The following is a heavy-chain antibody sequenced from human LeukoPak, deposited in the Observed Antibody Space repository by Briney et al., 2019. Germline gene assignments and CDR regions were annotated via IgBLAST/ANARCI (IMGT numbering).Heavy chain of an antibody. CDR2: IYYSGST. Sequence: SETLSLTCTVSGGSISSYYWSWIRQPPGKGLEWIGYIYYSGSTNYNPSLKSRVTISVDTSKNQFSLKLSSVTAADTAVYYCARVGISEAFVIWGQGTMVTVSS. V-gene: IGHV4-59*01. J-gene: IGHJ3*02. D-gene: IGHD2-21*01. CDR1: GGSISSYY. CDR3: ARVGISEAFVI.